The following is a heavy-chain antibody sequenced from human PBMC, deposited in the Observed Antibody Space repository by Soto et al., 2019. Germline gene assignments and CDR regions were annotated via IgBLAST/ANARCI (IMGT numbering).Heavy chain of an antibody. J-gene: IGHJ4*02. D-gene: IGHD5-12*01. CDR1: GVPFNRQE. CDR3: ATSEGRDGYSFDY. V-gene: IGHV1-69*13. Sequence: SVQVSLRASGVPFNRQEMMWVRQAPGQGLEWMGGIIPMFGTPHYAEKFQDRVTITANEYTGTAYLELSSLTSEDTAVYYCATSEGRDGYSFDYWDPGTLVTVSS. CDR2: IIPMFGTP.